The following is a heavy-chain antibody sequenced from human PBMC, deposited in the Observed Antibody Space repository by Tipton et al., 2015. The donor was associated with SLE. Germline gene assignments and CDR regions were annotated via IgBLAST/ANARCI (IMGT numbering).Heavy chain of an antibody. V-gene: IGHV4-4*09. CDR1: GGSLSNYF. CDR2: IYSSGRN. CDR3: TRAVGIAADYNYFDP. D-gene: IGHD6-13*01. J-gene: IGHJ5*02. Sequence: TLSLTCTVSGGSLSNYFWTWIRQPPGKGLEWIGYIYSSGRNDYNPSLKSPVTISVDTSKNQLSLSLKSVTAADTAVYFCTRAVGIAADYNYFDPWGQGTLVTVTS.